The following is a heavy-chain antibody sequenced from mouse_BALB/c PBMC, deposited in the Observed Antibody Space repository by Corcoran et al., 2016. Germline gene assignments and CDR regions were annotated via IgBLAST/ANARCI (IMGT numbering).Heavy chain of an antibody. CDR3: TRSVPSNWFAY. Sequence: QVQLQQPGAEVVRPGASVKLSCKASGYTFTSYWINWVKQRPGQGLEWIGNIYPSDTYTNYNQKFKDKATLTVDKSSSTSYMQFSSPTSEDSAVYYCTRSVPSNWFAYWGQGTLVTVSA. J-gene: IGHJ3*01. CDR1: GYTFTSYW. V-gene: IGHV1-69*02. CDR2: IYPSDTYT.